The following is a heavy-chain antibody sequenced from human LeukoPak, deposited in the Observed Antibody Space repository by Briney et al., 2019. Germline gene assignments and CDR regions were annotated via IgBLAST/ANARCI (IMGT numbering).Heavy chain of an antibody. J-gene: IGHJ6*02. CDR3: ARDVVVVPAAIHYGMDV. CDR1: GGSFSDYF. Sequence: SETLSLTCAVYGGSFSDYFWGWVRQPPGKGLEWIGEINHSGRTYYNPSLKSRVTISVDTSKNQFSLNLSSVTAADTAVYYCARDVVVVPAAIHYGMDVWGQGTTVTVSS. D-gene: IGHD2-2*01. V-gene: IGHV4-34*01. CDR2: INHSGRT.